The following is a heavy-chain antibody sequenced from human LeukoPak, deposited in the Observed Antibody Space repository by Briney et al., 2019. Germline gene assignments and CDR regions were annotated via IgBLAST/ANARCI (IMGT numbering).Heavy chain of an antibody. D-gene: IGHD4-17*01. CDR3: ARDLVGDYYFDY. V-gene: IGHV3-66*01. CDR2: IYSGGST. CDR1: GFTFSNAW. Sequence: PGGSLRLSCAASGFTFSNAWMSWVRQAPGKGLEWVSVIYSGGSTYYADSVKGRFTISRDNSKNTLYLQMNSLGAEDTAVYYCARDLVGDYYFDYWGQGTLVTVSS. J-gene: IGHJ4*02.